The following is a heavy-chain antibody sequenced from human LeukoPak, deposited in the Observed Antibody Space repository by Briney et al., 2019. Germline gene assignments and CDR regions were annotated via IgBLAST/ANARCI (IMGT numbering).Heavy chain of an antibody. J-gene: IGHJ4*02. V-gene: IGHV4-34*01. CDR2: INHSVST. CDR1: GGSFSGYY. Sequence: SETLSLTCAVYGGSFSGYYWRWIRQPPGKGLEWIGEINHSVSTNYNPPLKSRVTISVDTSKNQFSLKLSSVTAADTAVYYCASFGYCSGGSCYDYFDYWGQGTLVTVSS. CDR3: ASFGYCSGGSCYDYFDY. D-gene: IGHD2-15*01.